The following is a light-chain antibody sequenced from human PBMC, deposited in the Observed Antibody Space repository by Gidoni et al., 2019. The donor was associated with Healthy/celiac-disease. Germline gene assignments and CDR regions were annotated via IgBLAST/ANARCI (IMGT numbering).Light chain of an antibody. Sequence: DIQIPHSPSSLSASVGDRVTITCRASQSSSSYLNWYQQKPGKAPKLLIYAASSLQSGVPSRFSGSGSGTDFTLTISRLQHEDVATYYCQQSYSTPWTFGQGTKVEIK. V-gene: IGKV1-39*01. CDR1: QSSSSY. J-gene: IGKJ1*01. CDR3: QQSYSTPWT. CDR2: AAS.